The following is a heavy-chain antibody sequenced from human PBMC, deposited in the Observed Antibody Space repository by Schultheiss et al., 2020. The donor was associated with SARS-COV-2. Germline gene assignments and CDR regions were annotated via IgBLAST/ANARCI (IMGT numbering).Heavy chain of an antibody. CDR2: IIPIFGTA. D-gene: IGHD3-3*01. V-gene: IGHV1-69*13. Sequence: SVKVSCKASGGTFSSYAISWVRQAPGQGLEWMGGIIPIFGTANYAQKFQGRVTITADESTSTAYMELSSLRSEDTAVYYCARGGDFWSGYYKGYYYYMDVWGKGTTVTVSS. CDR1: GGTFSSYA. CDR3: ARGGDFWSGYYKGYYYYMDV. J-gene: IGHJ6*03.